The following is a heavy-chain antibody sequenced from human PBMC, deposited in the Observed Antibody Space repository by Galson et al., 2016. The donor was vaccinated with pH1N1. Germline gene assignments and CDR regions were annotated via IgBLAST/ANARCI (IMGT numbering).Heavy chain of an antibody. CDR3: ATGYRGSYYAPRYFDL. V-gene: IGHV1-24*01. CDR1: GYTLSELA. Sequence: SVKVSCKVSGYTLSELAIHWVRQTPGKGLEWMGGFDPEDDKPFYAQTFEGRVTMTQDTSTDTAYMQLSSLTSDDAAVYYCATGYRGSYYAPRYFDLWGLGTLVSVFS. CDR2: FDPEDDKP. J-gene: IGHJ2*01. D-gene: IGHD1-26*01.